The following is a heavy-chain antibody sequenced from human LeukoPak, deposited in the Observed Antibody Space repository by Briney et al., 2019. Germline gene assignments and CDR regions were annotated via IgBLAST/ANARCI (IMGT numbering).Heavy chain of an antibody. J-gene: IGHJ3*02. CDR2: IYTSGST. CDR1: GGSFSSSY. CDR3: ARGGYCSSTSCYEDAFDI. Sequence: SETLSLTCTVSGGSFSSSYWSWIRQPAGKGLEWIGRIYTSGSTNYNPSLKSRVTISVDTSKNQFSLKLSPVTAADTAVYYCARGGYCSSTSCYEDAFDIWGQGTMVTVSS. D-gene: IGHD2-2*01. V-gene: IGHV4-4*07.